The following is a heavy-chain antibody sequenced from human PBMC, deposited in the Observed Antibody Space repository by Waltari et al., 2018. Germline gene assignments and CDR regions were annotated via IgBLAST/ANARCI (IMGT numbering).Heavy chain of an antibody. CDR1: GFTFRSYG. CDR2: TAGNGNSA. J-gene: IGHJ4*02. V-gene: IGHV3-23*01. CDR3: VRYHSGPDY. D-gene: IGHD5-12*01. Sequence: EVQLLESGGALVQPGGSLGLSWAASGFTFRSYGMGWVRQAPGKGLDWVSATAGNGNSADYADSVKGRFTVSRDNSRDTLYLQLHSLRVDDTAVYYCVRYHSGPDYWGQGTLVTVSS.